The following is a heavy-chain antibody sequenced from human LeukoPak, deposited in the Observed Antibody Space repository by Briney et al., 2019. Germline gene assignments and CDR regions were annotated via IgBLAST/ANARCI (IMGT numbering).Heavy chain of an antibody. CDR1: GFTFSSYS. CDR2: ISSSSSYI. V-gene: IGHV3-21*01. CDR3: ARDPLYDSSGYSDY. J-gene: IGHJ4*02. D-gene: IGHD3-22*01. Sequence: GGSLRLSCAASGFTFSSYSMNWVRQAPGKGLEWVSSISSSSSYIYYADSVKGRFTISRDNAKNSLYLQMNSLRAEDTAVYYCARDPLYDSSGYSDYWGQGTLVTVSP.